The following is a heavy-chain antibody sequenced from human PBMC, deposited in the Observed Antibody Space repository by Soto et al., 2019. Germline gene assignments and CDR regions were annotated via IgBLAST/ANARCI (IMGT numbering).Heavy chain of an antibody. Sequence: QVQLVESGGGVVQPGRSLRLSCAASGFTFSSYAMHWVRQAPGKGLEWVAVMSYDGSNKYYADSVKGRFTISRDNSKNTLYLQMHSLRAEDTAVYYCARDKSPYSSGWHNRHFDYWCQGTLVTVSS. CDR1: GFTFSSYA. CDR2: MSYDGSNK. D-gene: IGHD6-19*01. CDR3: ARDKSPYSSGWHNRHFDY. V-gene: IGHV3-30-3*01. J-gene: IGHJ4*02.